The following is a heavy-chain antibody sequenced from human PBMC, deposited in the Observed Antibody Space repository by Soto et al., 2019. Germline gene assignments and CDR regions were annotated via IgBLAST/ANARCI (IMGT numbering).Heavy chain of an antibody. J-gene: IGHJ6*02. CDR3: ARGITIFGVVKGYYYGMDV. CDR1: GYTFTGYY. Sequence: VASVKVSCKASGYTFTGYYMHWVRQAPGQGLEWMGWINPNSGGTNYAQKFQGRVTMTRDASISTAYMELSRLRSDDTAVYYCARGITIFGVVKGYYYGMDVWGQGTTVTVSS. V-gene: IGHV1-2*02. D-gene: IGHD3-3*01. CDR2: INPNSGGT.